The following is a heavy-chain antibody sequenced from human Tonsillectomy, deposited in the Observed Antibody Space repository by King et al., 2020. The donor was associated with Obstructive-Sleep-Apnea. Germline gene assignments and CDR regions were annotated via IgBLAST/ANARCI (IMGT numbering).Heavy chain of an antibody. CDR2: IYYSGST. CDR1: VGSISSYY. D-gene: IGHD5-12*01. CDR3: ARHFVDSGYDFGGAFDI. J-gene: IGHJ3*02. Sequence: VQLQESGPGLVKPSETLSLTCTVSVGSISSYYWSWIRQPPGKGLEWIGYIYYSGSTNYNPSLKSRVTISVDTSKNQFSLKLSSVTAADTAVYYCARHFVDSGYDFGGAFDIWGQGTMVTVSS. V-gene: IGHV4-59*08.